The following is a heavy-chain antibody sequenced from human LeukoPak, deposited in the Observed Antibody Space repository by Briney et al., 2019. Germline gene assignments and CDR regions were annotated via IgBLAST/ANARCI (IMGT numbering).Heavy chain of an antibody. D-gene: IGHD1-14*01. V-gene: IGHV4-30-4*01. CDR1: GVSISSGDYY. Sequence: SETLSLTCTVSGVSISSGDYYWSWIRQPPGKGLEWIGYIYYSGSTYYNPSLKSRVTISVDTSKNQFSLKLSSVTAADTAVYYCARGNLVPAVGAFDIWGQGTMVTVSS. CDR2: IYYSGST. CDR3: ARGNLVPAVGAFDI. J-gene: IGHJ3*02.